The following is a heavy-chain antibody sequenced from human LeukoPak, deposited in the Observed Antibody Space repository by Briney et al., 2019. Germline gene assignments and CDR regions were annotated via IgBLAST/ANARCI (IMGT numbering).Heavy chain of an antibody. CDR2: INPSGGST. CDR1: GYTFTSYY. V-gene: IGHV1-46*01. CDR3: ARALDQRYSSGWYQVPADY. J-gene: IGHJ4*02. D-gene: IGHD6-19*01. Sequence: ASVKVSCKASGYTFTSYYMHWVRQAPGQGLEWMGLINPSGGSTSYAQKFQGRVTMTRDTSTSTVYMELSSLRSEDTAVYYCARALDQRYSSGWYQVPADYWGQGTLVTVSS.